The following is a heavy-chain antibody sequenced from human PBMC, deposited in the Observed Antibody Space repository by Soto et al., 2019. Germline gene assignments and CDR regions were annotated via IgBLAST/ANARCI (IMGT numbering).Heavy chain of an antibody. D-gene: IGHD3-9*01. CDR3: ARVHNYDILTGYPPYGMDV. Sequence: KVSCKASGYTFTGYYMHWVRQAPGQGLEWMGWINPNSGGTNYAQKFQGWVTMTRDTSISTAYMELSRLRSDDTAVYYCARVHNYDILTGYPPYGMDVWGQGTTVTVSS. CDR2: INPNSGGT. CDR1: GYTFTGYY. V-gene: IGHV1-2*04. J-gene: IGHJ6*02.